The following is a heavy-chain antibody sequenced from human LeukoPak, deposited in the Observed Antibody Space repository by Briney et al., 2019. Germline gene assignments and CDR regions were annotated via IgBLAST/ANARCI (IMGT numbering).Heavy chain of an antibody. CDR2: IYYSGST. V-gene: IGHV4-39*07. Sequence: SETLSLTCTVSGGSISSSSYYWGWIRQPPGKGLEWIGSIYYSGSTYYNPSLKSRVTISVDTSKNQFSLKLSSVTAADTAVYYCARGVAGSGSTPKYWGQGTQVTVSS. D-gene: IGHD1-26*01. CDR3: ARGVAGSGSTPKY. CDR1: GGSISSSSYY. J-gene: IGHJ4*02.